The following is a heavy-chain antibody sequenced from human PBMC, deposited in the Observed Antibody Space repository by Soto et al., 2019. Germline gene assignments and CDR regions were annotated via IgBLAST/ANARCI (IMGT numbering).Heavy chain of an antibody. CDR3: ARDRGTPLGGDAFDI. V-gene: IGHV1-2*04. J-gene: IGHJ3*02. CDR2: INPNSGGT. CDR1: GYTFTGYY. D-gene: IGHD6-25*01. Sequence: GASVKASCKASGYTFTGYYMHWVRQAPGQGLEWMGWINPNSGGTNYAQKFQGWVTMTRDTSISTAYMELSRLRSDDTAVYYCARDRGTPLGGDAFDIWGQGTMVTVSS.